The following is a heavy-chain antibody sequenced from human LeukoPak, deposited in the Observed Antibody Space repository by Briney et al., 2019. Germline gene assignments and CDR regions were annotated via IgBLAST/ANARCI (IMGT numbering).Heavy chain of an antibody. CDR3: ARDGLWSGYYPLLN. V-gene: IGHV3-33*01. CDR1: GLTFSCYV. D-gene: IGHD3-3*01. Sequence: GGALRVSCLASGLTFSCYVFHWLRQAPGKGLDGVALIWYDGSNIYYADSVKGRFTISRDNSKNTLYLQMNSLRAEDTAVYYCARDGLWSGYYPLLNWGQGTLVTVSS. CDR2: IWYDGSNI. J-gene: IGHJ4*02.